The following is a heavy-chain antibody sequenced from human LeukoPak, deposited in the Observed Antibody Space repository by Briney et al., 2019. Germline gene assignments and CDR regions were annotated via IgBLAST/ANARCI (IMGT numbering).Heavy chain of an antibody. CDR2: IHHSGNT. CDR1: TYSISSGYY. CDR3: ARVGGITMIVVLITDAFDI. Sequence: SETLSLTCTVSTYSISSGYYWGWIRQPPGKGLEWIGSIHHSGNTYYNPSLKSRVTISVDTSKNQLSLKLSSVSAADTAVYYCARVGGITMIVVLITDAFDIWGQGTMVTVSS. V-gene: IGHV4-38-2*02. J-gene: IGHJ3*02. D-gene: IGHD3-22*01.